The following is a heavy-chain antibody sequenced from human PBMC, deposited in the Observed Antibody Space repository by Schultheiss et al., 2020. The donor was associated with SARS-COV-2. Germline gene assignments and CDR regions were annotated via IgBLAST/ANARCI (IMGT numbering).Heavy chain of an antibody. CDR1: GVSISSYY. J-gene: IGHJ6*02. CDR3: ASLWDSGYYYYYGMDV. CDR2: IYYSGST. V-gene: IGHV4-59*08. Sequence: SETLSLTRTVSGVSISSYYWSWIRQPPGTGLEWIGYIYYSGSTNYNPSLKSRVTISVDTSTNQFSLKLSSVTAADTAVYYCASLWDSGYYYYYGMDVWVQGGMVTVSS. D-gene: IGHD2/OR15-2a*01.